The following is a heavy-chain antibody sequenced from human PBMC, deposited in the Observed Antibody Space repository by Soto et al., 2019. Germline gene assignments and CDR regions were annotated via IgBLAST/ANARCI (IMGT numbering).Heavy chain of an antibody. CDR1: GYTFTSYG. Sequence: ASVKVSCKASGYTFTSYGISWVRQAPGQGLEWKGWISAYNGNTNYAQKLQGRVTMTTDTSTSTAYMELRSLRSDDTAVYFCARPPLGAAAGTWWYFDLWGRGTLVTVSS. CDR3: ARPPLGAAAGTWWYFDL. V-gene: IGHV1-18*01. D-gene: IGHD6-13*01. CDR2: ISAYNGNT. J-gene: IGHJ2*01.